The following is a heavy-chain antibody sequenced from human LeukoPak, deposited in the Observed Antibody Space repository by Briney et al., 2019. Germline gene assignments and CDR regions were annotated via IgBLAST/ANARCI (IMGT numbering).Heavy chain of an antibody. CDR2: IRYDGSNK. Sequence: PGGSLRLSCAASGFTFSSYGMHWVRQAPGKGLEWVAFIRYDGSNKYYADSVKGRFTISRDNSKNTLYLQMNSLRAEDTAVYYCARDYGGSSPFDSWGQGTLVTVSS. J-gene: IGHJ4*02. D-gene: IGHD4-23*01. CDR1: GFTFSSYG. CDR3: ARDYGGSSPFDS. V-gene: IGHV3-30*02.